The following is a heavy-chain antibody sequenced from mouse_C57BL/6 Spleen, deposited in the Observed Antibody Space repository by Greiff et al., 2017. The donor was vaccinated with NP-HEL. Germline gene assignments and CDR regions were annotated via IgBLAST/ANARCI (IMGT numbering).Heavy chain of an antibody. CDR2: IYPGSGST. CDR1: GYTFTSYW. J-gene: IGHJ3*01. Sequence: QVQLQQSGAELVKPGASVKMSCKASGYTFTSYWITWVKQRPGQGLEWIGDIYPGSGSTNYNEKFKSKATLTVDTSSSTAYMQLSSLTSEDSAVYYCARGGSYGSAWFAYWGQGTLVTVSA. D-gene: IGHD1-1*01. V-gene: IGHV1-55*01. CDR3: ARGGSYGSAWFAY.